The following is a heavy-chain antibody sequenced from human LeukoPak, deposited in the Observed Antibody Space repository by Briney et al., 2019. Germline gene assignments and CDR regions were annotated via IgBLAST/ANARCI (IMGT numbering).Heavy chain of an antibody. Sequence: GESLKISCKGSGYSFTSYWIGWVRQMPGKGLEWMGIIHPGDSDTRYSPSFQGQVTISADKSVSTAYLQWSSLKASDTAMYYCARYCGSAGCHTRAFDIWGQGTMITVSS. CDR2: IHPGDSDT. CDR1: GYSFTSYW. CDR3: ARYCGSAGCHTRAFDI. D-gene: IGHD2-2*01. V-gene: IGHV5-51*01. J-gene: IGHJ3*02.